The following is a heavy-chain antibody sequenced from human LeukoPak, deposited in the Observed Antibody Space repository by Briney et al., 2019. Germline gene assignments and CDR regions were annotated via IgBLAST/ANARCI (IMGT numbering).Heavy chain of an antibody. CDR3: ARGRSVAVAVWSPPIDY. J-gene: IGHJ4*02. Sequence: ASVKVSCKVSGYTLTELSMHWVRQAPGKGLEWMGGFDPEDGETIYAQKFQGRVTMTWDRSISTAYMEVSRLTSDDTAVYYCARGRSVAVAVWSPPIDYWGQGPLVTVSS. D-gene: IGHD6-19*01. V-gene: IGHV1-24*01. CDR2: FDPEDGET. CDR1: GYTLTELS.